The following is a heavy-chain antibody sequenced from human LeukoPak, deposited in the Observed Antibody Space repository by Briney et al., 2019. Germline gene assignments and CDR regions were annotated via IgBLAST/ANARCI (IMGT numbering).Heavy chain of an antibody. CDR2: IYPGNSDT. Sequence: GESLQISCQGSGYSFTSYWIGWVRQMPGKGLEWMGIIYPGNSDTRYSPSFQGQVTISADKSINTAYLQWSSLKPSDTAMYYCARQSGSGSYFDAFDIWGQGTMVTVSS. CDR3: ARQSGSGSYFDAFDI. V-gene: IGHV5-51*01. D-gene: IGHD1-26*01. CDR1: GYSFTSYW. J-gene: IGHJ3*02.